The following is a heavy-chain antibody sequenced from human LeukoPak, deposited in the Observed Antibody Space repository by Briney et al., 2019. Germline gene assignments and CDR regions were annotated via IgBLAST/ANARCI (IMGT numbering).Heavy chain of an antibody. CDR1: GFTFSSYA. CDR2: ISGSGGST. J-gene: IGHJ4*02. V-gene: IGHV3-23*01. D-gene: IGHD1-26*01. Sequence: GGSLRLSCAASGFTFSSYAMSWVRQAPGKGLEWVSAISGSGGSTYYADSVKGRFTISRDNSKNTLYLQMNGLRAEDTAVYYWAKVWGLIWGATGYYFAYWGRGTLSPSPQ. CDR3: AKVWGLIWGATGYYFAY.